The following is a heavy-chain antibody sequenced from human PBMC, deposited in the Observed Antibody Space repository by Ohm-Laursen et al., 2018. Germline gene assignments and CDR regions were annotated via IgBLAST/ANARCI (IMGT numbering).Heavy chain of an antibody. CDR2: ISSSGSTI. CDR1: GFTFSDYY. J-gene: IGHJ1*01. CDR3: ARTHYYDSSGQGAEYFQH. V-gene: IGHV3-11*01. Sequence: SLRLSCTASGFTFSDYYMSWIRQAPGKGLEWVSYISSSGSTIYYADSVKGRFTISRDNAKNSLYLQVNSLRAEDTAVYYCARTHYYDSSGQGAEYFQHWGQGTLVTVSS. D-gene: IGHD3-22*01.